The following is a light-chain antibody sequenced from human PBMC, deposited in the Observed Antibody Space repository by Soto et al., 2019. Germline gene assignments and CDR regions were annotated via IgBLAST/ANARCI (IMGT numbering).Light chain of an antibody. CDR2: GAS. V-gene: IGKV3-11*01. Sequence: EVVLTQSPATLSSSPGERVTLSCRASESVSTNLAWYQQKAGQAPRLLIYGASTGATGIPARFSGSGSGTDFTLTISSLEPEDFAVYYCQQRSNWPITFGQGTRLEIK. CDR3: QQRSNWPIT. J-gene: IGKJ5*01. CDR1: ESVSTN.